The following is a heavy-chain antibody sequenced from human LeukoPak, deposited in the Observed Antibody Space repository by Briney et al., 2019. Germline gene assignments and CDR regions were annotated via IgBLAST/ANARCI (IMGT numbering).Heavy chain of an antibody. CDR3: ARDYGRSRDYGMDV. Sequence: GGSLKLSCAASGFTFSNYWMHWVRQAPGNGLVWVSRINSDGSSTSYADSVKGRFTISRDNAKNTLYLQMNSLRVEDTAVYYCARDYGRSRDYGMDVWGPGTTVTVSS. J-gene: IGHJ6*02. V-gene: IGHV3-74*01. D-gene: IGHD3-10*01. CDR1: GFTFSNYW. CDR2: INSDGSST.